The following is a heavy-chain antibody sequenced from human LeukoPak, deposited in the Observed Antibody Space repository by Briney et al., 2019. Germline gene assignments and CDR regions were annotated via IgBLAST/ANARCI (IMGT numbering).Heavy chain of an antibody. Sequence: PGGSLRLSCAASGFTFSNAWMSWVRQAPGKGLEWVGRIKSKTDGGTTDYAAPVKGRFTISRDDSKNTLYLQMNSLKAEDTAVYYCTTECSSTSCYSDYWGQGTLVTVSS. CDR2: IKSKTDGGTT. D-gene: IGHD2-2*02. CDR1: GFTFSNAW. V-gene: IGHV3-15*01. CDR3: TTECSSTSCYSDY. J-gene: IGHJ4*02.